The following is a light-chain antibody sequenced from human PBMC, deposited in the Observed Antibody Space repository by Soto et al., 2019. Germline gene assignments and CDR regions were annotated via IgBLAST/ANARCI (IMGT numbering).Light chain of an antibody. CDR3: QQYVNLPRT. CDR1: QSISNW. CDR2: DAS. J-gene: IGKJ5*01. Sequence: DIQMTQSPSTLPASVGDRVTITCRASQSISNWLAWYQQKPGKAPKLLIYDASNLERGVPSRFSGSGSGTDFTFTISGLLPEDIATYYCQQYVNLPRTFGQGTRLEIK. V-gene: IGKV1-33*01.